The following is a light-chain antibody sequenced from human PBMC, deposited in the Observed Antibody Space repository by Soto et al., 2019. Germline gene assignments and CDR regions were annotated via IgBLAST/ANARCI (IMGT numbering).Light chain of an antibody. CDR1: SGYSTNA. Sequence: QAVVTQSPSASASLGASVKLTCTLSSGYSTNAIAWHQQQSEKGPRFLMKINYDGTHSKGDGFFDRFSGSSSGAERHLSISSLQSEDEADYYCQSLGTGFQVFGGGTKLTVL. V-gene: IGLV4-69*01. CDR3: QSLGTGFQV. J-gene: IGLJ3*02. CDR2: INYDGTH.